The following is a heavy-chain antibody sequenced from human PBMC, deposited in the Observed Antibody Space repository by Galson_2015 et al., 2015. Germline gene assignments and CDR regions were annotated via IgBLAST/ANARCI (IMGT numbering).Heavy chain of an antibody. CDR1: GDSVSSHIVG. V-gene: IGHV6-1*01. D-gene: IGHD7-27*01. CDR3: ARVAHLGRGLHS. J-gene: IGHJ4*02. CDR2: TYYRARWNS. Sequence: CAISGDSVSSHIVGWNWIRQSPSRGLEWLGRTYYRARWNSDYAEFVKRRIAINADTFRNRISLQLTSVTPEDTAVYYCARVAHLGRGLHSWGQGTQVTVSS.